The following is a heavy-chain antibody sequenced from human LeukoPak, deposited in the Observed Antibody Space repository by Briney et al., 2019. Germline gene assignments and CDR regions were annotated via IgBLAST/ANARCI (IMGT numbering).Heavy chain of an antibody. CDR3: ASDTYSSYDY. CDR1: GFTFSSYS. Sequence: VGSLRLSCAASGFTFSSYSMNWVRQAPGKGLEWVSSISSSSSYIYYADSVKGRFTISRDNAKNSLYLQMNSLRAEDTAVYYCASDTYSSYDYWGQGTLVTVSS. V-gene: IGHV3-21*01. D-gene: IGHD6-6*01. CDR2: ISSSSSYI. J-gene: IGHJ4*02.